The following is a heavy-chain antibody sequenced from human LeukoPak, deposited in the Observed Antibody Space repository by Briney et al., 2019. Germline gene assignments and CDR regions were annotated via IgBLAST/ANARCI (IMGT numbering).Heavy chain of an antibody. D-gene: IGHD4-11*01. CDR2: INPSGGST. V-gene: IGHV1-46*01. CDR3: ASGPRGALQGTRKSDYYYDMDV. J-gene: IGHJ6*02. CDR1: GYTFTSYY. Sequence: ASVKVSCKASGYTFTSYYMHWVRQAPGQGLEWMGIINPSGGSTSYAQKFQGRVTMTRDTSTSTVYMELSSLRSEDTAVYYCASGPRGALQGTRKSDYYYDMDVWGQGTTVTVSS.